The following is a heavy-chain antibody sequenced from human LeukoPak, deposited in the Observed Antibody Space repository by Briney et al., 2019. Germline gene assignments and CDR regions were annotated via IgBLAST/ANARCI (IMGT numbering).Heavy chain of an antibody. CDR1: GFTVSSNY. D-gene: IGHD5-24*01. Sequence: GGSLRLSCAASGFTVSSNYMSWVRQAPGKGLEWVSVIYSGGSTYYADSVKGRFTISRDNSKNTLYLQMNSLRAADTAVYYCARDLVEMATTNHYYYYMDVWGKGTTVTVSS. V-gene: IGHV3-53*01. CDR3: ARDLVEMATTNHYYYYMDV. CDR2: IYSGGST. J-gene: IGHJ6*03.